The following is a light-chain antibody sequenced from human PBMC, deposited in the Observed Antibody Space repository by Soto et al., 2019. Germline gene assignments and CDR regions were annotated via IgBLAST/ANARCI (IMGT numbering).Light chain of an antibody. CDR1: QSVSSY. Sequence: EIVLTQSPATLSLSPGERATLSCRASQSVSSYLAWYQQKPDQAPRLLIYDASNRATGVPARFSGSGSGSDFTLTIRSLEPEDFAVYYCQQRSNWPKTSGQGTKVDIK. CDR3: QQRSNWPKT. CDR2: DAS. J-gene: IGKJ1*01. V-gene: IGKV3-11*01.